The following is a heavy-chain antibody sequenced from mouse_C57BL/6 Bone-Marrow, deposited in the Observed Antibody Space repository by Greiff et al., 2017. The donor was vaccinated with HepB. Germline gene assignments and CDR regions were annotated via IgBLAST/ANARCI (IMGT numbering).Heavy chain of an antibody. V-gene: IGHV1-82*01. J-gene: IGHJ4*01. D-gene: IGHD2-3*01. CDR3: ARDDGYPYAMDY. Sequence: QVQLQQSGPELVKPGASVKISCKASGYAFSSSWMNWVKQRPGKGLEWIGRIYPGDGDTNYNGKFKGKATLTADKSSSTAYMQLSSLTSEDSAVYFCARDDGYPYAMDYWGQGTSVTVSS. CDR2: IYPGDGDT. CDR1: GYAFSSSW.